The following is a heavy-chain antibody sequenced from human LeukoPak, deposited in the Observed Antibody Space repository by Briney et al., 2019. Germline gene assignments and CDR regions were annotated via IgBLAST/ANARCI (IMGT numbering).Heavy chain of an antibody. CDR2: IWYDGSNK. Sequence: GGSLRLSCAASGFTFSSYGMPWVRQAPGKGLEWVAVIWYDGSNKYYADSVKGRFTISRDNSKNTLYLQMNSLRAEDTAVYYCARDLESTDDAFDIWGQGTMVTVSS. CDR1: GFTFSSYG. CDR3: ARDLESTDDAFDI. V-gene: IGHV3-33*01. J-gene: IGHJ3*02. D-gene: IGHD4-17*01.